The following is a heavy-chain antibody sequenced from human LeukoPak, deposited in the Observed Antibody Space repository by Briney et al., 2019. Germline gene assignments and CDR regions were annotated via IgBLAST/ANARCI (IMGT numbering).Heavy chain of an antibody. CDR2: IYYSGST. CDR1: GGSISSGDYY. Sequence: SQTLSLTCTVSGGSISSGDYYWSWIRQPPGKGLEWIGYIYYSGSTYYNPSLKSRVTISVDTSKNQFSLKLSSVTAADTAVYYCAIVPAALNWFDPWGQGTLVTVPS. CDR3: AIVPAALNWFDP. D-gene: IGHD2-2*01. V-gene: IGHV4-30-4*08. J-gene: IGHJ5*02.